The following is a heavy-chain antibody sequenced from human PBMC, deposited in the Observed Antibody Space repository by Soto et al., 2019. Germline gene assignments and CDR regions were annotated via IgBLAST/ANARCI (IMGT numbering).Heavy chain of an antibody. Sequence: SETLSLTCTVSGGSIRSSNYYWGWIRQPPGKGVEWIGSIYYSGSTYYNPSLKSRVTISVDTSKNQFSLKLSSVTAADTAVYYCARRDCSSTSCYLAYWGQGTLVTVSS. V-gene: IGHV4-39*07. CDR1: GGSIRSSNYY. D-gene: IGHD2-2*01. CDR3: ARRDCSSTSCYLAY. CDR2: IYYSGST. J-gene: IGHJ4*02.